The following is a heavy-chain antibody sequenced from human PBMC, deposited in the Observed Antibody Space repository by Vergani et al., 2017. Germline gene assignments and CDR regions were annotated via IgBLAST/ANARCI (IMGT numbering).Heavy chain of an antibody. Sequence: QVQLVQSGAEVKKPGASVKVSCWASGYTFIDYDIDWVRQAAGQGLEWRGGVNPKSGNSGFSQKFQGRVTMTRDTSISTAYMELNSLTSGDTAVYNCASAPVRRCSGEGCYSGFRWFDPWGQGTLVTVFS. V-gene: IGHV1-8*01. CDR2: VNPKSGNS. CDR1: GYTFIDYD. D-gene: IGHD2-15*01. J-gene: IGHJ5*02. CDR3: ASAPVRRCSGEGCYSGFRWFDP.